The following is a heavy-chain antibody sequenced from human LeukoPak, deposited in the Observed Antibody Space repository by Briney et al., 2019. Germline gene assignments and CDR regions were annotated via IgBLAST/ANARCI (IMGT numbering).Heavy chain of an antibody. D-gene: IGHD3-16*01. CDR1: GGSISSYY. CDR2: IYTSGST. V-gene: IGHV4-4*09. J-gene: IGHJ4*02. CDR3: ARTMEVMETGGYYFDY. Sequence: PSETLSLTCTVSGGSISSYYWSWIRQPPGKGLEWIGYIYTSGSTNYNPSLKTRVTISVDTSKNQFSLKLSSVTAADTAVYYCARTMEVMETGGYYFDYWGQGTLVTGSS.